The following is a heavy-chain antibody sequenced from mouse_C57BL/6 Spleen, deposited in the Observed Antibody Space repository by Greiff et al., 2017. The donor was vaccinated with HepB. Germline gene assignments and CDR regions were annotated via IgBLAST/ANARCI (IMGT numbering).Heavy chain of an antibody. Sequence: QVQLQQSGAELVKPGASVKLSCKASGYTFTSYWMQWVKQRPGQGLEWIGEIDPSDSYTNYNQKFKGKATLTVDTSSSTAYMQLSSLTSEDSAVSYCARGDGYLWGQGTSVTVSS. CDR3: ARGDGYL. D-gene: IGHD5-1*01. CDR1: GYTFTSYW. J-gene: IGHJ4*01. V-gene: IGHV1-50*01. CDR2: IDPSDSYT.